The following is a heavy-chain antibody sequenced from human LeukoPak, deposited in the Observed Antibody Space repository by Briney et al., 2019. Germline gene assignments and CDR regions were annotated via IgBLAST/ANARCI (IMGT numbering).Heavy chain of an antibody. CDR2: MYYSGST. J-gene: IGHJ4*02. CDR3: ARVSAATIAIDY. CDR1: GGSFSGYS. Sequence: PSETLSLTCAVYGGSFSGYSWSWIRQPPGKGLEWMGYMYYSGSTYYNLSLKSRITISVDTSKNQFSLKLSSVTAADTALYYCARVSAATIAIDYWGQGILVTVSS. D-gene: IGHD5-12*01. V-gene: IGHV4-30-4*07.